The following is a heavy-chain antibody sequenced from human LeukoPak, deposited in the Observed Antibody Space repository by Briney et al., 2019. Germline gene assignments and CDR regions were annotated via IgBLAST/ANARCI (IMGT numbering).Heavy chain of an antibody. CDR2: INPSSSGT. D-gene: IGHD3-3*01. CDR3: ARDAVTIFGPRAYYYMDV. Sequence: ASVKVSCKASGYTFNGYYMHWVRQAPGQGLEWMGWINPSSSGTKFAQEFQGRVILTRDTSISTVYMQLSTLTSDDTAVYYCARDAVTIFGPRAYYYMDVWGEGTTVTVSS. J-gene: IGHJ6*03. V-gene: IGHV1-2*02. CDR1: GYTFNGYY.